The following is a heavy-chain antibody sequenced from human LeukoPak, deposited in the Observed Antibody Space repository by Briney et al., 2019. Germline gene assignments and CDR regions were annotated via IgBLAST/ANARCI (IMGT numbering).Heavy chain of an antibody. CDR1: SGSISSYF. CDR2: IYHSGST. J-gene: IGHJ4*02. CDR3: ARYQHWLAPFDS. Sequence: PSETLSLTCTVSSGSISSYFWSWIRQPPGKGLEWIGFIYHSGSTTYNPSLKSRVTMSIDTSKNQFSLKLSSVTAADAAVYYCARYQHWLAPFDSWGQGTLVTVSS. V-gene: IGHV4-59*01. D-gene: IGHD6-19*01.